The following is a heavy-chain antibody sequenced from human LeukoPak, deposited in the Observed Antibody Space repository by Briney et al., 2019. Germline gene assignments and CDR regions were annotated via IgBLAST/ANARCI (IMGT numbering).Heavy chain of an antibody. CDR3: AKDGRYSSGWYGY. CDR2: TSGSGGST. D-gene: IGHD6-19*01. J-gene: IGHJ4*02. CDR1: GFTFSTYA. Sequence: PGGSLRLSCAAAGFTFSTYAMSWVRQAPGKGLEWVSATSGSGGSTYYADSVKGRFTISRDNFKNTLYLQMNSLRAEDTAVYYCAKDGRYSSGWYGYWGQGTLVTVSS. V-gene: IGHV3-23*01.